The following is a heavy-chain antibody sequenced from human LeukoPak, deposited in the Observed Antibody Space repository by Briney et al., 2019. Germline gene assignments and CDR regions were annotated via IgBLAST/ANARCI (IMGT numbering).Heavy chain of an antibody. CDR3: ARGLHYNILTGGMDV. J-gene: IGHJ6*02. CDR2: VYYSGST. D-gene: IGHD3-9*01. Sequence: SETLSLTCTVSGGSISSYYWSWIRQPPGKGLEWIGYVYYSGSTNYNPSLKSRVTISVDTSKNQFSLKLSSVTAADTAVYYCARGLHYNILTGGMDVWGQGTTVIVSS. CDR1: GGSISSYY. V-gene: IGHV4-59*08.